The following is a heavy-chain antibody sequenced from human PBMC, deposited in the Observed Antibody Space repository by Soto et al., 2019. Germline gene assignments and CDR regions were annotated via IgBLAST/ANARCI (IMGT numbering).Heavy chain of an antibody. CDR2: SYYSGGT. CDR1: GGSISSSSYY. V-gene: IGHV4-39*07. Sequence: SETLSLTCTVSGGSISSSSYYWDWIRQPPGKGLEGIGSSYYSGGTYYNAALKSRVTISVDAPKNQFSLKLSSVTAADTAVYYCARETGEGAFDIWGQGTMVTVSS. CDR3: ARETGEGAFDI. J-gene: IGHJ3*02. D-gene: IGHD7-27*01.